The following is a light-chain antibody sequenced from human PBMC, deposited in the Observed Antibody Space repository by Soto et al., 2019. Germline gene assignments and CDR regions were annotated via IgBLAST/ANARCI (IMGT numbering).Light chain of an antibody. J-gene: IGLJ2*01. CDR2: EVS. V-gene: IGLV2-14*01. CDR3: SSYTSSSTLV. Sequence: QSPLTQPASVSGSPGQSITISCTGTSSDVGGYNYVSWYQQHPGKATKLMIYEVSNRPSGVSNRFSGSKSGNTASLTSSGLQADDEADYYCSSYTSSSTLVFGGGTKLTVL. CDR1: SSDVGGYNY.